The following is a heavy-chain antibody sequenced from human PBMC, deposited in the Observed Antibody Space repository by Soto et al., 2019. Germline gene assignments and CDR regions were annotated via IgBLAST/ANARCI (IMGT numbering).Heavy chain of an antibody. CDR3: ARASRPFDI. V-gene: IGHV3-48*02. CDR2: ISSGSSTI. J-gene: IGHJ6*02. Sequence: EVQLVESGGGLVQPGGSLRLSCAASGFTFSTYSMNWVRQAPGKGLEWISYISSGSSTIYYADSVKGRFTISRDNAKNSLSLQMNSLRDEDTAVYYCARASRPFDIWGQGTTVTVSS. CDR1: GFTFSTYS. D-gene: IGHD3-16*01.